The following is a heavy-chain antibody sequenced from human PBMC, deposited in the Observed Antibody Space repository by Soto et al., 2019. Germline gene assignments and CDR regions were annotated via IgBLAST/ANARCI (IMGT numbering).Heavy chain of an antibody. CDR1: GGYISSGGNY. Sequence: SETLSLTCNVSGGYISSGGNYWGWIRQHPGKGLEWIGDINNSGSTYYNPSLQSRVTISLDTSKNQFSLKLSSVTAADTAVYYCAGEPLTWGQGTLVTVSS. CDR3: AGEPLT. V-gene: IGHV4-31*03. CDR2: INNSGST. J-gene: IGHJ4*02.